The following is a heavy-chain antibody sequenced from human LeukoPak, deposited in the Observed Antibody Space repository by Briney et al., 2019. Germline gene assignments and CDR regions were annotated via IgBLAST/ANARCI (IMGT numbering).Heavy chain of an antibody. V-gene: IGHV3-21*01. CDR1: GFTFSSYS. Sequence: GGSLRLSCAASGFTFSSYSMNWVRQAPGKGLEWVSSISSSSSYIYYADSVKGRFTISRDNAKNSLYLQMNSLRAEDTAVYYCARDYGDPPGAFDIWGQGTMVTVSS. D-gene: IGHD4-17*01. CDR2: ISSSSSYI. CDR3: ARDYGDPPGAFDI. J-gene: IGHJ3*02.